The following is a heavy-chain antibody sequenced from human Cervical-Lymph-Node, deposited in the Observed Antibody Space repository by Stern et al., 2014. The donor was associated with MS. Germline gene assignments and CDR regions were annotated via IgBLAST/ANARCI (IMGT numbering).Heavy chain of an antibody. D-gene: IGHD2-2*01. CDR2: IYWDDDA. V-gene: IGHV2-5*02. CDR3: AHSMPNQYFDY. Sequence: QVTLREYGPTLVKPTQTLTLTCTFSGFSLDTTGVGVGWIRQPPGKALEWLSLIYWDDDARYSPSLKSRLTITKDTSKNQVVLTLTNMDPVDTATYYCAHSMPNQYFDYWGQGTLVTVSS. J-gene: IGHJ4*02. CDR1: GFSLDTTGVG.